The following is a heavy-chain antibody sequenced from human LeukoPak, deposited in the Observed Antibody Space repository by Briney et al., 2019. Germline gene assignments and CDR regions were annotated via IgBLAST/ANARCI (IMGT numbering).Heavy chain of an antibody. Sequence: DPLYLTCTVSDGSVSSDNYYWSWIRQPPGKPLERIGYMDYSGGTKYNPSLKSRVTISVETSKNQLSLKLSSVTAADTAVYYCARVSRTVTPQSTVYYNTYWGQGTLVTVTS. D-gene: IGHD3-22*01. CDR2: MDYSGGT. J-gene: IGHJ4*02. CDR3: ARVSRTVTPQSTVYYNTY. CDR1: DGSVSSDNYY. V-gene: IGHV4-61*01.